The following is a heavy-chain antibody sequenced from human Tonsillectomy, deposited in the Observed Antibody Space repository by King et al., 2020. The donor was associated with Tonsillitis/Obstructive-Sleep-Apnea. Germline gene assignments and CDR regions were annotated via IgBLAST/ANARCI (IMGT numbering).Heavy chain of an antibody. CDR3: AKDLWRDTAMVYYFDY. CDR2: FTDSGGDT. Sequence: VQLVESGGDLVQPGGSLRLSCAASGFTFSSYAMGWVRQAPGKGLEWVSSFTDSGGDTYYADSVKGRFTISRDNSKNTLYLQMNSLRAEDTAVYYCAKDLWRDTAMVYYFDYWGQGTLVTVSS. J-gene: IGHJ4*02. D-gene: IGHD5-18*01. CDR1: GFTFSSYA. V-gene: IGHV3-23*04.